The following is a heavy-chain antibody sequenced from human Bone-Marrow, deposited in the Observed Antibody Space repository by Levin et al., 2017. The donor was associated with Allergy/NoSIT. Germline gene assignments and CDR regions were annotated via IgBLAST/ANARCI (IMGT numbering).Heavy chain of an antibody. Sequence: LSLTCVASGIAFSNSIMHWVRQAPGKGLEWVSGLSFDGYSRYYADSVKGRFTISRDDSRNTVSLQMDSLRSEDTAVYYWSREGHTSGRCGCFDVWGQGTMVTVSP. CDR3: SREGHTSGRCGCFDV. J-gene: IGHJ3*01. CDR2: LSFDGYSR. CDR1: GIAFSNSI. D-gene: IGHD6-19*01. V-gene: IGHV3-30-3*01.